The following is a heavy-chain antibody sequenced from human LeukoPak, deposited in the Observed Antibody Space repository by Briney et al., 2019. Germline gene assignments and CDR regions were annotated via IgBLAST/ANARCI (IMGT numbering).Heavy chain of an antibody. V-gene: IGHV4-4*07. CDR2: IYTSGST. Sequence: PSETLSLTCTVSGGSISSYYWSWIRQPAGKGLEWIGRIYTSGSTNYNPSLKSRVTMSVDTFKNQFSLKLSSVTAADTAVYYCARYLVLEWLLGGGWFDPWGQGTLVTVSS. CDR3: ARYLVLEWLLGGGWFDP. D-gene: IGHD3-3*01. CDR1: GGSISSYY. J-gene: IGHJ5*02.